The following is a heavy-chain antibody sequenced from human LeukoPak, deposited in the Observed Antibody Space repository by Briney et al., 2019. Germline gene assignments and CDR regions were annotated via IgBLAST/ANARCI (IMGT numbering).Heavy chain of an antibody. CDR2: IYTSGST. V-gene: IGHV4-4*07. D-gene: IGHD3-22*01. CDR1: GGSISIYY. J-gene: IGHJ4*02. CDR3: ARADYYDSSGATFDY. Sequence: SETLSLTCTVSGGSISIYYWSWIRQPAGKGLEWIGRIYTSGSTNYNPSLKSRVTMSVDTSKNQFSLKLSSVTAADTAVYYCARADYYDSSGATFDYWGQGTLVTVSS.